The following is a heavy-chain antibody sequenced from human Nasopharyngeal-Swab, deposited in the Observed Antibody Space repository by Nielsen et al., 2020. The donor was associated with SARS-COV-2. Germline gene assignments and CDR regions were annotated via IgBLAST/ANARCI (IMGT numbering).Heavy chain of an antibody. CDR1: GYTFTSYG. CDR2: INPNSGGT. CDR3: ARDGTRYNWNDYYYYGMDV. V-gene: IGHV1-2*06. J-gene: IGHJ6*02. D-gene: IGHD1-1*01. Sequence: ASVKVSCKASGYTFTSYGISWVRQAPGQGLEWMGRINPNSGGTNYAQKFQGRVTMTRDTSISTAYMELSRLRSDDTAVYYCARDGTRYNWNDYYYYGMDVWGQGTTVTVSS.